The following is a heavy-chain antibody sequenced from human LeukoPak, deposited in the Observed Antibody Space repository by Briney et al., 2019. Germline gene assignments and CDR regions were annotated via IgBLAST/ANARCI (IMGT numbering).Heavy chain of an antibody. CDR2: ISGSGSST. Sequence: GGSLRLSCVPSGFSFSNYAMSWVRQAPGKGLEWVSTISGSGSSTYYVDSVKGRFTISRDNSKDTLYLQMNGLRAEDTAVYFCAKQSAGSAAWYSLHYDFWGQGTLVTVSS. CDR3: AKQSAGSAAWYSLHYDF. V-gene: IGHV3-23*01. D-gene: IGHD6-13*01. CDR1: GFSFSNYA. J-gene: IGHJ4*02.